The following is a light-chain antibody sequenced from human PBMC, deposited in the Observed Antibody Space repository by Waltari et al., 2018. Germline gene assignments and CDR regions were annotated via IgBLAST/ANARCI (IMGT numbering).Light chain of an antibody. V-gene: IGKV3-11*01. CDR2: DAS. CDR3: AQRNDWPIT. Sequence: DIVLTHSPATLSLSPEQRTTLSCSASHYINADLAWYQTKPGQAPRLFVYDASNRATGIPARVSGSGSGTDFTLTISSLDPEDSAVYYCAQRNDWPITFGQGTRVEIK. J-gene: IGKJ5*01. CDR1: HYINAD.